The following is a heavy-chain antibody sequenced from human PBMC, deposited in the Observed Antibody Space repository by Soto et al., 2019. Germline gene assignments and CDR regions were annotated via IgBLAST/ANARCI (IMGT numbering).Heavy chain of an antibody. D-gene: IGHD2-2*01. J-gene: IGHJ6*02. Sequence: VSCKASGYTFTSYDINWVRQATGQGLEWMGWMNPNSGNTGYAQKFQGRVTMTRNTSISTAYMELSSLRSEDTAVYYCARGRYCSSTSCYLHTIFVSPIYYYYGMDVWGQGTTVTVSS. V-gene: IGHV1-8*01. CDR1: GYTFTSYD. CDR2: MNPNSGNT. CDR3: ARGRYCSSTSCYLHTIFVSPIYYYYGMDV.